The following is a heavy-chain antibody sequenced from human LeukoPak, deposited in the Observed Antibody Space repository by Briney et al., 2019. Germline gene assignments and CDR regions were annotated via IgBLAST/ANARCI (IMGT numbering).Heavy chain of an antibody. D-gene: IGHD3-22*01. CDR1: GYTFTSYG. CDR3: AAGFDVVVISN. CDR2: INTNTGNP. J-gene: IGHJ4*02. Sequence: ASVKVSCKASGYTFTSYGISWVRQAPGQGLEWMGWINTNTGNPTYAQGFTGRFVFSLDTSVSTAYLQISSLKAEDTAVYYCAAGFDVVVISNWGQGTLVTVSS. V-gene: IGHV7-4-1*02.